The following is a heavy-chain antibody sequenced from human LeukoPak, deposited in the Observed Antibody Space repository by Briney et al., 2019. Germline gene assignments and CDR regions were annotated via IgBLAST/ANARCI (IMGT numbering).Heavy chain of an antibody. CDR3: SRYGWFGELVYPLAH. CDR1: EFTFSSYS. Sequence: GGSLRLSCAASEFTFSSYSMNWVRQGPRKGLDWVSYISSSSGYKSYAASVKGRFTISRDNAKNSLYLQMNSLRAEDTAVYYCSRYGWFGELVYPLAHWGQGTLVSVSS. V-gene: IGHV3-21*01. D-gene: IGHD3-10*01. CDR2: ISSSSGYK. J-gene: IGHJ4*02.